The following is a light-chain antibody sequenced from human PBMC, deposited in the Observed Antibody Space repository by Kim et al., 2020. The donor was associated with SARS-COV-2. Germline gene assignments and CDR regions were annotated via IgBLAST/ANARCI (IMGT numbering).Light chain of an antibody. CDR3: QQFDSLPLT. Sequence: DIQMTQSPSSLSASVGERVTITCQASQDIDNYLNWYQQKPGKAPILLIYDAANLQTGVPSRFSGRGSGSDFTFTISSLQPEDSATYYCQQFDSLPLTFGGGTKVDIK. CDR2: DAA. J-gene: IGKJ4*01. V-gene: IGKV1-33*01. CDR1: QDIDNY.